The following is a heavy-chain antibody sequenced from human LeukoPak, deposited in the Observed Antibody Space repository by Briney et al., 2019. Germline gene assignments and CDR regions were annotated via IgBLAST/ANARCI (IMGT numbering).Heavy chain of an antibody. CDR2: INHSGST. CDR1: GGSFSGYY. J-gene: IGHJ4*02. CDR3: ARDTYSGSSNTFDY. Sequence: SETLSLTCAVYGGSFSGYYWSWIRQPPGKGLEWIGEINHSGSTNYNPSLKSRVTMSVDTSKNQFSLKLSSVTAADTAVYYCARDTYSGSSNTFDYWGQGTLVTVSS. D-gene: IGHD1-26*01. V-gene: IGHV4-34*01.